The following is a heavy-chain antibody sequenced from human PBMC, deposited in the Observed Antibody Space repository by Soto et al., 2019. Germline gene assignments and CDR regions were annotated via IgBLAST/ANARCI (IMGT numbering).Heavy chain of an antibody. Sequence: SVKVSCKASGGTFSSYAISWVRQAPGQGLEWMGGIIPIFGTANYAQKFQGRVTITADESTSTAYMELSSLRSEDTAVYYCARGSSLDGSYVLRYYYYGMDVWGQGTTVTVSS. V-gene: IGHV1-69*13. J-gene: IGHJ6*02. CDR1: GGTFSSYA. CDR2: IIPIFGTA. CDR3: ARGSSLDGSYVLRYYYYGMDV. D-gene: IGHD3-16*01.